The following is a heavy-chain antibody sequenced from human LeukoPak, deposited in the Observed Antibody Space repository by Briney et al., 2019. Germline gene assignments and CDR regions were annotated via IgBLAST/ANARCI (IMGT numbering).Heavy chain of an antibody. V-gene: IGHV1-24*01. J-gene: IGHJ4*02. Sequence: ASVNVSCKVSGYTLTELSMHWVRQAPGKGLEWMGGCDPEDGETIYAQKFQGRVTMTEDTSTDTAYMELSSLRSEDTAVYYCATSVGDDFDYWGQGTLVTVSS. D-gene: IGHD3-10*01. CDR2: CDPEDGET. CDR1: GYTLTELS. CDR3: ATSVGDDFDY.